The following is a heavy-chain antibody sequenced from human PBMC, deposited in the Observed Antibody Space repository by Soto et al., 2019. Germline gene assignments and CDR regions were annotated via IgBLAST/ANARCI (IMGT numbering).Heavy chain of an antibody. CDR3: PLGIATRPFDS. D-gene: IGHD6-6*01. V-gene: IGHV2-5*02. Sequence: QISLKESGPALVKPTQTLTLTCSFSGFSLTTTGVGVGWIRQPPGKALEWLALIYWDDDERYNPSLKNRLTITKDTSKNLVVLTRTNVDHVNTATYYCPLGIATRPFDSWGQGTLVTVSS. CDR2: IYWDDDE. CDR1: GFSLTTTGVG. J-gene: IGHJ4*02.